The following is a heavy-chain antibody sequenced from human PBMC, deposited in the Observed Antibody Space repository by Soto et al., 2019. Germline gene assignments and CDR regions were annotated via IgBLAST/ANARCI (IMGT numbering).Heavy chain of an antibody. D-gene: IGHD2-2*01. CDR2: ISSSGSTI. V-gene: IGHV3-11*01. Sequence: GGSLRLSCAASGFTFSDYYMSWIRQAPGKGLEWVSYISSSGSTIYYADSVKGRFTISRDNAKNSLYLQMNSLRAEDTAVCYCARKESADIVVVPAAPDAFDIWGQGTMVTVSS. CDR1: GFTFSDYY. J-gene: IGHJ3*02. CDR3: ARKESADIVVVPAAPDAFDI.